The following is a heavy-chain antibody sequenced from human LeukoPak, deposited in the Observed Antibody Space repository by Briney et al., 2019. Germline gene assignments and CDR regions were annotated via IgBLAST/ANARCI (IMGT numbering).Heavy chain of an antibody. D-gene: IGHD2-2*01. Sequence: PGRSLRLSCAASGFTFSSYGMHWVRQAPGEGLEWVAVIWYDGSNKYYADSVKGRFTISRDNSKNTLYLQMNSLRAEDTAVYYCXKGGVPAAPHYYYYYMDVWGKGTTVTVSS. CDR3: XKGGVPAAPHYYYYYMDV. CDR1: GFTFSSYG. V-gene: IGHV3-33*06. J-gene: IGHJ6*03. CDR2: IWYDGSNK.